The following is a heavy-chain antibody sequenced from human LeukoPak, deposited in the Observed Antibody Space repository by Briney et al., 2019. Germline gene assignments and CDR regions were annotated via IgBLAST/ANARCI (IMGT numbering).Heavy chain of an antibody. D-gene: IGHD1-26*01. Sequence: SGTLSLTCTVSGGSISSYYWSWIRQPPGKGLEWIGYIYYSGSTNYNPSLKSRVTISVDTSKNQFSLKLSSVTAADTAVYYCARAWDLAGWGQGTLVTVSS. V-gene: IGHV4-59*01. CDR2: IYYSGST. CDR1: GGSISSYY. CDR3: ARAWDLAG. J-gene: IGHJ4*02.